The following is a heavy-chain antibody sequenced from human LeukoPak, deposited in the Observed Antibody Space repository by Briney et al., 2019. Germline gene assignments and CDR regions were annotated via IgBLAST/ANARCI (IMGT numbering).Heavy chain of an antibody. V-gene: IGHV3-48*02. D-gene: IGHD2-15*01. CDR3: ARAACSGGSCYFPSGP. J-gene: IGHJ5*02. CDR1: GFTFSSYS. Sequence: GGSLRLSCAASGFTFSSYSMNWVRQAPGKGLEWVSYISSSSSTIYYADSVKGRFTISRDNAKDSLYLQMNRLRDEDTAVYYCARAACSGGSCYFPSGPWGQGTLVTVSS. CDR2: ISSSSSTI.